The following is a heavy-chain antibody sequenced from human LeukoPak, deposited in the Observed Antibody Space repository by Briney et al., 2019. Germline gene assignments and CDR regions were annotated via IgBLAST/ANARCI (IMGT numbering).Heavy chain of an antibody. CDR1: EFTLSSYS. D-gene: IGHD2-21*02. V-gene: IGHV3-21*01. J-gene: IGHJ4*02. CDR2: ISSSRSYI. CDR3: ARGPFCGGDCSWAVIDY. Sequence: PGGSLRLSCAASEFTLSSYSMNWVRQAPGKGLEWVSSISSSRSYIYYADSVKGRFTISRDNAQNSLYLQMNSLRAEDTAVYYCARGPFCGGDCSWAVIDYWGQGTLVTVSS.